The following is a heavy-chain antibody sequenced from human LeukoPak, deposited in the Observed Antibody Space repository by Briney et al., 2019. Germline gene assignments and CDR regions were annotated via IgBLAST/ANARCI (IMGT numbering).Heavy chain of an antibody. CDR2: IYHSGST. V-gene: IGHV4-30-2*01. CDR3: ARGDTTPWFDP. D-gene: IGHD1-14*01. Sequence: SQTLSLTCAVSGGSISSGSYSWSWIRQPPGKGLEWIGYIYHSGSTYYNPSLKSRVTISVDRSKNQFSLKLSSVTAADTAVYYCARGDTTPWFDPWGQGTLVTVSS. CDR1: GGSISSGSYS. J-gene: IGHJ5*02.